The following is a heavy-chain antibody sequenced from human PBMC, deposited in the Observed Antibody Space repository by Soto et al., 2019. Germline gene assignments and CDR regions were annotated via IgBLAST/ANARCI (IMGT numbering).Heavy chain of an antibody. V-gene: IGHV4-34*01. CDR2: INHSGST. Sequence: SERMSLASAVYRGSFRSYYGGWICQPPGKGLEWIGEINHSGSTNYNPSLKSRVTISVDTSKNQFSLKLSSVTAADTAVYCCARGAYYGSGSLSTRTYYYYGMDVWGQGTTVTVSS. CDR3: ARGAYYGSGSLSTRTYYYYGMDV. CDR1: RGSFRSYY. J-gene: IGHJ6*02. D-gene: IGHD3-10*01.